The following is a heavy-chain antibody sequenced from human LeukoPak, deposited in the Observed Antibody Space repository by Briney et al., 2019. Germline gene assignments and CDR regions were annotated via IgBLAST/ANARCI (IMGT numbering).Heavy chain of an antibody. CDR2: IYTSGST. V-gene: IGHV4-4*07. CDR1: GGSISSYY. D-gene: IGHD3-22*01. J-gene: IGHJ1*01. Sequence: SETLSLTCTVSGGSISSYYWSWIRQPAGKGLEWIGRIYTSGSTNYNPSLKSRVIISVDTSKNQFSLKVSSVTAADTAVYYCARGLRASWDSSGYYSAEYFQHWGQGTLVTVPS. CDR3: ARGLRASWDSSGYYSAEYFQH.